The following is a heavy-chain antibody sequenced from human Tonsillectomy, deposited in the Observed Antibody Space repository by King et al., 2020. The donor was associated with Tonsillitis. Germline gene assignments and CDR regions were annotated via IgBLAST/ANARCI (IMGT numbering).Heavy chain of an antibody. V-gene: IGHV5-51*01. CDR1: GFIFTTSW. D-gene: IGHD2-2*01. CDR3: VRQGASRGVIDS. J-gene: IGHJ4*02. CDR2: IYPGDSDT. Sequence: VQLVESGAEVKKPGETLRISCKGSGFIFTTSWIAWVRQMPGKGLDWMGIIYPGDSDTRYSPSFQGRITISADKSITTAYLQWSSLKASDTAMYYCVRQGASRGVIDSWGKGTLVTVSS.